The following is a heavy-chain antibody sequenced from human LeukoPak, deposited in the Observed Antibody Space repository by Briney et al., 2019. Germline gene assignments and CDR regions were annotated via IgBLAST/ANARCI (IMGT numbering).Heavy chain of an antibody. CDR1: GFTFSSYW. CDR3: ARDQSLLRSSWYGY. D-gene: IGHD6-13*01. J-gene: IGHJ4*02. Sequence: TGGSLRLSCAASGFTFSSYWMSWVRQAPGKGLEWVATIRQDGSQKYYVDSVKGRFTISRDNAKNSLYLQMNSLRAEDMAVYYCARDQSLLRSSWYGYWGQGTLVTVSS. CDR2: IRQDGSQK. V-gene: IGHV3-7*01.